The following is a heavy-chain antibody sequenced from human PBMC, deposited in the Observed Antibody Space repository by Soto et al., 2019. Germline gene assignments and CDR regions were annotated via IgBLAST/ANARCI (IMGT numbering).Heavy chain of an antibody. CDR2: ISAHGYNQ. V-gene: IGHV3-30*04. Sequence: QVQLVDSGGGVVQPGKSLRLSCVASGFTFTTFAMHWVRQAPGMGLEWVAAISAHGYNQFYGHSGKCRFTISRDDSRNTVNLQLNSVRLDDTAVYYCVRDTAEDCSGAACYVPLQHWGQGTLVTVPS. CDR3: VRDTAEDCSGAACYVPLQH. D-gene: IGHD2-2*01. CDR1: GFTFTTFA. J-gene: IGHJ1*01.